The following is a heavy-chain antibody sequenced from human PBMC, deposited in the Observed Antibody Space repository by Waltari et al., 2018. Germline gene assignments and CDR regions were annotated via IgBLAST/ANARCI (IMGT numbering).Heavy chain of an antibody. Sequence: QVQLQESGPGLVKPSQTLSLTCTVSGGSISSDTYYWSWIRQPAGKGLEWIGRIYTSVSTNYNPSLKSRVTVSVDTSKNQFALNVNSVTAADTAVYYCVRNSGNPKYYFDNWGQGTLATVSS. D-gene: IGHD5-12*01. J-gene: IGHJ4*02. CDR3: VRNSGNPKYYFDN. CDR2: IYTSVST. CDR1: GGSISSDTYY. V-gene: IGHV4-61*02.